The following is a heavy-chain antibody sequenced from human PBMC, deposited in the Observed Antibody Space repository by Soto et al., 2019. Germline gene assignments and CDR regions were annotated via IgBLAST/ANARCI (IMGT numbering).Heavy chain of an antibody. Sequence: PGGSLRLSCAASGFTFSSYGMHWVRQAPGKGLEWVAVIWYDGSNKYYADSVKGRFTISRDNSKNTLYLQMNSLRAEDTAVYYCARDRVLSRYGDYGDYWGQGTLVTVSS. CDR2: IWYDGSNK. CDR3: ARDRVLSRYGDYGDY. V-gene: IGHV3-33*01. J-gene: IGHJ4*02. D-gene: IGHD4-17*01. CDR1: GFTFSSYG.